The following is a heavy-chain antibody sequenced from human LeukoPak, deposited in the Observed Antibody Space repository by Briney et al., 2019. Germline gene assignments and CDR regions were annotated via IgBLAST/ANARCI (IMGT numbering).Heavy chain of an antibody. CDR3: ARVGGYSYGPQYYYYYYYMDV. CDR1: GGSISSYY. CDR2: IYYSGST. Sequence: PSETLSLTCTVSGGSISSYYWSWIRQPPGKGLEWIGYIYYSGSTNYNPSLKSGVNISVDTSKNQFSLKLSSVTAADTAVHYCARVGGYSYGPQYYYYYYYMDVWGKGTTVTVSS. V-gene: IGHV4-59*01. D-gene: IGHD5-18*01. J-gene: IGHJ6*03.